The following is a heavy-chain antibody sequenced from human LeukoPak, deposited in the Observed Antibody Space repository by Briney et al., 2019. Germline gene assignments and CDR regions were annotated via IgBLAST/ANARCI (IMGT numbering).Heavy chain of an antibody. D-gene: IGHD6-6*01. J-gene: IGHJ4*02. V-gene: IGHV1-2*06. CDR3: ARGSGRYSSSGTLDY. CDR1: GYTFTGYY. CDR2: INPNSGGT. Sequence: ASVKVSCKASGYTFTGYYMHWVRQAPGQGLEWMGRINPNSGGTSYAQKFQGRVTMTRDTSISTAYMELSRLRSDDTAVYYCARGSGRYSSSGTLDYWGQGTLVTVSS.